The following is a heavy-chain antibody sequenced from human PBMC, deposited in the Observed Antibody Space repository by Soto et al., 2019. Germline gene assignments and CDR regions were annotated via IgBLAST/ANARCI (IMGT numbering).Heavy chain of an antibody. J-gene: IGHJ5*02. CDR2: ITGIDGRT. V-gene: IGHV3-23*01. CDR1: GLTVDIYA. CDR3: AKDRGPYCSGGICYPPSWFDP. Sequence: CGSLKLACVGSGLTVDIYAMSWVRQTPGKGLEWVSSITGIDGRTYYADSVKGRFTIPRDNPKNTLYLQMNNLRAEDTAMFYCAKDRGPYCSGGICYPPSWFDPWGQGTRVTVSS. D-gene: IGHD2-15*01.